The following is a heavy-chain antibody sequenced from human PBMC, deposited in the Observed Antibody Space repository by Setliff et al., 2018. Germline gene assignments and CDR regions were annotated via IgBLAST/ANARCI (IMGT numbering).Heavy chain of an antibody. CDR2: ISAYNDNT. Sequence: ASVKVSCKTSGYTFTSYAISWVRQAPGQGLEWMGWISAYNDNTNYAQKFQGRVTMTTDTSTRTAYMEVTSLRSDDTAVYYCATEKFPGDWGDYWGQGTLVTVSS. V-gene: IGHV1-18*01. CDR3: ATEKFPGDWGDY. CDR1: GYTFTSYA. D-gene: IGHD2-21*01. J-gene: IGHJ4*02.